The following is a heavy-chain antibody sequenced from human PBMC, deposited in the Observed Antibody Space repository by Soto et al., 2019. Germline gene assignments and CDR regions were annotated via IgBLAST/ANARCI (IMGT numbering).Heavy chain of an antibody. Sequence: GGSLRLSCAASGFTFSDYYMSWIRQAPGKGLEWVSYISSSDNSIFYADSVKGRFTISRDNSKNTLYLQMNSLRAEDTAVYYCAKMGGRYYDSSGYLDYWGQGTLVTVSS. CDR1: GFTFSDYY. D-gene: IGHD3-22*01. CDR3: AKMGGRYYDSSGYLDY. V-gene: IGHV3-11*01. CDR2: ISSSDNSI. J-gene: IGHJ4*02.